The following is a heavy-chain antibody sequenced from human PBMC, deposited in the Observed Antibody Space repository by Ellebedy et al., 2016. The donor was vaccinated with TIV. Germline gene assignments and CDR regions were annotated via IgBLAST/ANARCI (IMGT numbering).Heavy chain of an antibody. Sequence: LSLTCAVSGFTFSDFYMSWIRQAPGKGLEWLSYMITGDYSMYYAESVKGRFTISRDNAKNSLYLQMDSLRAEDTAVYYCARLVRSYGDAFDIWGQGTMVTVSS. D-gene: IGHD1-26*01. CDR3: ARLVRSYGDAFDI. CDR1: GFTFSDFY. V-gene: IGHV3-11*01. J-gene: IGHJ3*02. CDR2: MITGDYSM.